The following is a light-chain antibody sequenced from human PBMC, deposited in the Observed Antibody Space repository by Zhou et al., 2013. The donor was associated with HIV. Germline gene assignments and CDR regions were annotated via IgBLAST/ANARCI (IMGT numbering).Light chain of an antibody. Sequence: DVQMTQSPSSVSASIGATVTITCRASQGVGRWLAWYQQKPGQAPKLVIYAASNLQSGVPSRFSGSGSGTNFTLTISSLQPEDFATYYCQQYSIYPWTFGQGTRVDTK. V-gene: IGKV1-12*01. J-gene: IGKJ1*01. CDR2: AAS. CDR3: QQYSIYPWT. CDR1: QGVGRW.